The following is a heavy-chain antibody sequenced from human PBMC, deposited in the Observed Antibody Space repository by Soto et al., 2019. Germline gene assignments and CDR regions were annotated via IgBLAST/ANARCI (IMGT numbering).Heavy chain of an antibody. CDR2: ISYDGSNT. J-gene: IGHJ4*02. CDR1: GFTFSSYG. V-gene: IGHV3-30*18. Sequence: PEGSLRLSCAASGFTFSSYGMHWVRQAPGKGLEWVAIISYDGSNTYYADSVKGRFTISRDNSKNTLYLQMNSLRAEDTAVYYSSKVKWFPGYYFDFCGKRPLVTVSS. CDR3: SKVKWFPGYYFDF. D-gene: IGHD3-22*01.